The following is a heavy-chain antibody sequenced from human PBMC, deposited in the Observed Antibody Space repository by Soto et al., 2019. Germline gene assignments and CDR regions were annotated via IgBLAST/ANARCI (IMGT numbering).Heavy chain of an antibody. Sequence: ASVKVSCKASGYTFTSYYMHWVRQAPGQGLEWMGIINPSGGSTSYAQKFQGRVTMTRDTSTSTVYMELSSLRSEDTAVYYCARDLTYYDFWSGYYYYGMDVWGQGTTVTVSS. J-gene: IGHJ6*02. CDR3: ARDLTYYDFWSGYYYYGMDV. D-gene: IGHD3-3*01. CDR2: INPSGGST. CDR1: GYTFTSYY. V-gene: IGHV1-46*01.